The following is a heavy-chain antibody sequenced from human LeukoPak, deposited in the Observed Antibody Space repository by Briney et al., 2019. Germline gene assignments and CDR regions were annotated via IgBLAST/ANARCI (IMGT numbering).Heavy chain of an antibody. V-gene: IGHV1-2*02. Sequence: GASVKVSCKASGYTFTGYYMHWVRQAPGQGLEWMGWINPNSGGTNYAQKFQGRVTMTRDTPISTAYMELSRLRSDDTAVYYCATGVIVGAPGGFDPWGQGTLVTVSS. CDR1: GYTFTGYY. CDR2: INPNSGGT. D-gene: IGHD1-26*01. CDR3: ATGVIVGAPGGFDP. J-gene: IGHJ5*02.